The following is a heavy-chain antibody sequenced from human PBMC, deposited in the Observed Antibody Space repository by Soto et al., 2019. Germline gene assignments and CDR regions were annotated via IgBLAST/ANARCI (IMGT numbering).Heavy chain of an antibody. Sequence: GGSLRLSCVASGFTFSDYSMNWVRQAPGKGLEWVSSISSSKNYIYYADSLKGRFSISRDNTQNSLYLQMNSLRVEDTAVYYCARRRGPERDCSVGSCYSRRDAFDIWGQGSMVTVSS. CDR1: GFTFSDYS. V-gene: IGHV3-21*01. D-gene: IGHD2-15*01. CDR3: ARRRGPERDCSVGSCYSRRDAFDI. CDR2: ISSSKNYI. J-gene: IGHJ3*02.